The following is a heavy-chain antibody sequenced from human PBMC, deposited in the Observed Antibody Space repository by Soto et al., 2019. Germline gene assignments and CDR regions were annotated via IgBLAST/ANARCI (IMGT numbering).Heavy chain of an antibody. Sequence: GGSLRLSCAASGFTFDDYAMHWVRQAPGKGLEWVSGISWNSGSIGYADSVKGRFTISRDNAKNSLYLQMNSLRAKDTALYYCAKSDGDIVASGHFFDYWGQGTLVTVSS. CDR2: ISWNSGSI. CDR1: GFTFDDYA. J-gene: IGHJ4*02. V-gene: IGHV3-9*01. CDR3: AKSDGDIVASGHFFDY. D-gene: IGHD5-12*01.